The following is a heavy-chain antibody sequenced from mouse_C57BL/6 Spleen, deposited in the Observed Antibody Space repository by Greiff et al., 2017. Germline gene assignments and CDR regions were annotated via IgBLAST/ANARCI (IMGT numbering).Heavy chain of an antibody. CDR2: IDPSDSYT. CDR3: ARRGYSNSHWYFDV. D-gene: IGHD2-5*01. V-gene: IGHV1-69*01. Sequence: VQLQQSGAELVMPGASVKLSCKASGYTFTSYWMHWVKQRPGQGLEWIGEIDPSDSYTNYNQKFKGKSTLTVDKSSSTAYMQLSSLTSEDSAVYYCARRGYSNSHWYFDVWGTGTTVTVSS. CDR1: GYTFTSYW. J-gene: IGHJ1*03.